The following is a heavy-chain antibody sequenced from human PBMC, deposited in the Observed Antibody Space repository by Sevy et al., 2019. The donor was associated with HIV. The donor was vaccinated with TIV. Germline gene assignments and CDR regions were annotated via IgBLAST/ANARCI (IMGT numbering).Heavy chain of an antibody. Sequence: GGYLRLSCAASGFLFGTHAMSWVRQAPGKGLEWVSGITSSASTTYYADSVKGRFTISRDNSKNTLYLQMNNLRVEDTAVYYCTKDAGWPLWGQGTLVTVSS. CDR1: GFLFGTHA. CDR3: TKDAGWPL. V-gene: IGHV3-23*01. CDR2: ITSSASTT. D-gene: IGHD3-9*01. J-gene: IGHJ4*02.